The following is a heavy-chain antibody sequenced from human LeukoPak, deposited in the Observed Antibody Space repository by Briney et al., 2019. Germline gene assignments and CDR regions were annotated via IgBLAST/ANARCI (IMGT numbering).Heavy chain of an antibody. V-gene: IGHV4-4*02. Sequence: PSGTLSLTCAVSGVSMSSSNWWSWVRQAPGRGLEWIGEIYHSGSTNYNPSLKSRVTISVDTSKNQFSLKLSSVTAADTAVYYCARGRINSYYDYVWGSYRSHFDIWGQGTMVTVSS. CDR2: IYHSGST. J-gene: IGHJ3*02. CDR3: ARGRINSYYDYVWGSYRSHFDI. CDR1: GVSMSSSNW. D-gene: IGHD3-16*02.